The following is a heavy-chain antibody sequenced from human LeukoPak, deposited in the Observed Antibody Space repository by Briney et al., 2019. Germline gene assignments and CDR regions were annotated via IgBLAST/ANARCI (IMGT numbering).Heavy chain of an antibody. CDR1: RFTFSTCA. J-gene: IGHJ3*02. D-gene: IGHD6-19*01. CDR2: IWHDGSEN. Sequence: YLRLYCAASRFTFSTCAMHRLPQAKGKGLEWVAYIWHDGSENVYRDSVKGRFTISRDTSKNTMYLHMHSLRVADMAMYYSSRDPPKSGWAKDIWGQGTMVTVSS. V-gene: IGHV3-33*01. CDR3: SRDPPKSGWAKDI.